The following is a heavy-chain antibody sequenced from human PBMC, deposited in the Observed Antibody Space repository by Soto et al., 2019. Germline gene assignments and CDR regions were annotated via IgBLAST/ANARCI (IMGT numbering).Heavy chain of an antibody. CDR2: IYYSGST. D-gene: IGHD3-22*01. CDR3: ARQRLSGATMIVVVITTGDHWDY. V-gene: IGHV4-39*01. Sequence: QLQLQESGPGLVKPSETLSLTCTVSGGSISSSSYYWGWIRQPPGKGLEWIGSIYYSGSTYYNPSLKSRVTISVDTSKNQFSLKLSSVTAADTAVYYCARQRLSGATMIVVVITTGDHWDYWGQGTLVTVSS. J-gene: IGHJ4*02. CDR1: GGSISSSSYY.